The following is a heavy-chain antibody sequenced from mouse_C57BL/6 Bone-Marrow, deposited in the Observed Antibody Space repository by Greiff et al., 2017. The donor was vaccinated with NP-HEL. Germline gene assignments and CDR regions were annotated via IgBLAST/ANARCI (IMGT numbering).Heavy chain of an antibody. CDR2: IDPYDSYT. V-gene: IGHV1-69*01. CDR1: GYTFTSYW. CDR3: ARESDFWFAY. Sequence: QVQLQQPGAELVMPGASVKLSCKASGYTFTSYWMHWVKQRPGQGLEWIGEIDPYDSYTNYNQKFKDKSTLTVDKSSSTAYMQLSSLISEDSAVYYCARESDFWFAYWGQGTRVTVSA. J-gene: IGHJ3*01.